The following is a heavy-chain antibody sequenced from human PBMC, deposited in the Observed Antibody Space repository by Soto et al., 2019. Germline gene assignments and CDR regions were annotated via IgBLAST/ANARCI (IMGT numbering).Heavy chain of an antibody. J-gene: IGHJ4*02. V-gene: IGHV3-7*01. CDR3: ARTGDGHHDSLDY. D-gene: IGHD1-1*01. CDR2: INEDGSEY. Sequence: EVHLEESGGGLVQPGGSLRLSCAASGFTFSAYWMNWVRQAPGKGLEWVANINEDGSEYNDVATVKGRFTISRDNAKNSLSLQMNALRVEDTAVYYCARTGDGHHDSLDYWGQGILVSVSS. CDR1: GFTFSAYW.